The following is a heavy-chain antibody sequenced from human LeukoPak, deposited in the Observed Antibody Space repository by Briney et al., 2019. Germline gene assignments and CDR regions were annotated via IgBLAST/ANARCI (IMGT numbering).Heavy chain of an antibody. CDR2: INPSGGST. CDR3: ARVRFSRYSSSDVLNWFDP. D-gene: IGHD6-6*01. V-gene: IGHV1-46*01. Sequence: GASVKVSCKASGYTFTICYMHWVRQAPGQGLEWMGIINPSGGSTSYAQKFQGRVTMTRDTSTSTVYMELSSLRSEDTAVYYCARVRFSRYSSSDVLNWFDPWGQGTLVTVSS. CDR1: GYTFTICY. J-gene: IGHJ5*02.